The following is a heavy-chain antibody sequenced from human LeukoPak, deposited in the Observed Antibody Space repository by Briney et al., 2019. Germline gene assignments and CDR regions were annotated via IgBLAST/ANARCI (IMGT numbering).Heavy chain of an antibody. J-gene: IGHJ6*02. V-gene: IGHV1-18*01. CDR1: GYTFTSYG. Sequence: AASVKVSCKASGYTFTSYGISWVRPAPGQGLEWMGWISAYNGNTNYAQKLQGRVTMTTDTSTSTAYMELRSLRSDDTAVYYCARDSQVPPDGMDVWGQGTTVTVSS. CDR2: ISAYNGNT. CDR3: ARDSQVPPDGMDV.